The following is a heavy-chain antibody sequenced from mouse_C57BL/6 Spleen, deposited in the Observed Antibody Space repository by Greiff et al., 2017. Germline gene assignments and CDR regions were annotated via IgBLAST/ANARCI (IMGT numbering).Heavy chain of an antibody. CDR3: AIYYIYWYFDV. CDR1: GYTFTDYY. Sequence: VQLQQSGPELVKPGASVKISCKASGYTFTDYYMNWVKQSHGKSLEWIGDINPNNGGTSYNQKFKGKATLTVDKSSSTAYMELRRLTSEDSAVYYCAIYYIYWYFDVWGTGTTVTVSS. V-gene: IGHV1-26*01. D-gene: IGHD2-1*01. CDR2: INPNNGGT. J-gene: IGHJ1*03.